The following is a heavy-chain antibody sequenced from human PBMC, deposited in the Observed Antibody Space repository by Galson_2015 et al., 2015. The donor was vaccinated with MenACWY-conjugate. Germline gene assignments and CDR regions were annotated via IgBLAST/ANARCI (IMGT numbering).Heavy chain of an antibody. CDR1: GFTFSAYA. D-gene: IGHD2-15*01. Sequence: SLRLSCAASGFTFSAYAMHWVRQAPGKGLEWVAVISYDGTRKFYADSVKGRFTISRDNSKNTLYLQMNSLRVEDTAIYYCARGCSGGSCSVYWGQGTLATVSS. CDR2: ISYDGTRK. V-gene: IGHV3-30-3*02. J-gene: IGHJ4*02. CDR3: ARGCSGGSCSVY.